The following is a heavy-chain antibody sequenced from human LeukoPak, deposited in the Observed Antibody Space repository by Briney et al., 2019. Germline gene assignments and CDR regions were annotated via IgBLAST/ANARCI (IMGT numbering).Heavy chain of an antibody. CDR2: IYYSGST. V-gene: IGHV4-59*01. Sequence: SETLSLTCTVSGGSISSYYWSWIRQPPGKGLEWIGHIYYSGSTNYNPSLKSRVTISVDTSKNQFSLKLSSVTAADTAVYYCARAIRMGAKDTFYYYYYMDVWGKGTTVTVSS. CDR3: ARAIRMGAKDTFYYYYYMDV. D-gene: IGHD1-26*01. J-gene: IGHJ6*03. CDR1: GGSISSYY.